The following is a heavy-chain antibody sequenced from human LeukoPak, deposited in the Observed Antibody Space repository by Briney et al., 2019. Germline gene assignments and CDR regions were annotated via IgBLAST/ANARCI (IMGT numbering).Heavy chain of an antibody. J-gene: IGHJ6*03. CDR1: GGSISSYY. CDR3: ARLRGSSGDYYYMDV. CDR2: IYYSGST. Sequence: PSETLSLTCTVSGGSISSYYWSWIRQPPGKGLEWIGYIYYSGSTNYNPSLKSRVTISVDTSKNQFSLKLSSVTAADTAVYYCARLRGSSGDYYYMDVWGKGTTVTVSS. D-gene: IGHD3-22*01. V-gene: IGHV4-59*01.